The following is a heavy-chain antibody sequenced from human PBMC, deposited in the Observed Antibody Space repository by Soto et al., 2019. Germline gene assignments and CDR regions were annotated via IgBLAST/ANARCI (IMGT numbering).Heavy chain of an antibody. V-gene: IGHV1-8*01. CDR1: GYTFTSYD. CDR3: ARVPGWSINMIVVEGRDAFDL. Sequence: ASVKVSCKASGYTFTSYDINWVRQATGQGLEWMGWMNPNSGNTGYAQKFQGRVTMTRNTSISTAYMELSSLRSEDTAVYYCARVPGWSINMIVVEGRDAFDLWGQGTMVTVSS. J-gene: IGHJ3*01. CDR2: MNPNSGNT. D-gene: IGHD3-22*01.